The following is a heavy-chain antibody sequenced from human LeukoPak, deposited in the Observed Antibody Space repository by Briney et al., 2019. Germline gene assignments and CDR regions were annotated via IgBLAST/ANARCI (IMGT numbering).Heavy chain of an antibody. V-gene: IGHV3-11*01. J-gene: IGHJ4*02. D-gene: IGHD5-12*01. Sequence: PGGSLRLSCAASGFTVSSNYMSWIRQAPGKGLEWVSYISSSGSTIYYADSVKGRFTISRDNAKNSLYLQMNSLRAEDTAVYYCARVSWLPGYFDYWGQGTLVTVSS. CDR1: GFTVSSNY. CDR3: ARVSWLPGYFDY. CDR2: ISSSGSTI.